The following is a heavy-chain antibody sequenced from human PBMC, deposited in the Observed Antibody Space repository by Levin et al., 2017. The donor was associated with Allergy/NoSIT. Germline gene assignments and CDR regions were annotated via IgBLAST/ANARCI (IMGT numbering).Heavy chain of an antibody. V-gene: IGHV1-69*06. D-gene: IGHD3-16*01. CDR3: ARADLEGGWFDP. Sequence: KISCKASGGTFSSYAISWVRQAPGQGLEWMGGIIPIFGTANYAQKFQGRVTITADKSTSTAYMELSSLRSEDTAVYYCARADLEGGWFDPWGQGTLVTVSS. CDR1: GGTFSSYA. CDR2: IIPIFGTA. J-gene: IGHJ5*02.